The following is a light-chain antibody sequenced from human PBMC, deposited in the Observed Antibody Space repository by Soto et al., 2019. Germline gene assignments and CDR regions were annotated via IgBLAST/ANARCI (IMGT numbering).Light chain of an antibody. Sequence: EIVLTQSPGTLSLSQGERATLSCRASQSVSSSYLAWYQQKPGQAPRLLIYGASSRATGIPDRFSGSGSGTDFTLTISRLEPEDFAVYYCQQYGSSPRLTFGGGTKVDIK. V-gene: IGKV3-20*01. J-gene: IGKJ4*01. CDR1: QSVSSSY. CDR2: GAS. CDR3: QQYGSSPRLT.